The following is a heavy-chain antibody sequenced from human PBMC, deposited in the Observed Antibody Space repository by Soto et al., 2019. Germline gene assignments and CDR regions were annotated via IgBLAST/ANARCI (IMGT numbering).Heavy chain of an antibody. J-gene: IGHJ5*02. V-gene: IGHV3-23*01. Sequence: PGGSLRLSCAASGFTFSSYAMSWVRQAPGNGLEWGSAISGSGGSTYYADSVKGRFTISRDNSKNTLYLQMNSLRAEDTAVYYCAKTYDFWSGYVNWFDPWGQGTLVTVSS. CDR2: ISGSGGST. D-gene: IGHD3-3*01. CDR3: AKTYDFWSGYVNWFDP. CDR1: GFTFSSYA.